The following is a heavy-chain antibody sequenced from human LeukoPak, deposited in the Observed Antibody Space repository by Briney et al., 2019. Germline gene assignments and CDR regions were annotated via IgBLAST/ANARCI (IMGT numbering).Heavy chain of an antibody. V-gene: IGHV3-30-3*01. Sequence: GRSLRLSCAASGFTFSSYAMHWVRQAPGKGLEWVAVISYDGSNKYYADSVKGRFTISRDNSKNTLYLQMNSLRAEDTAVYYCARDIREYSSSWGYFDYWGQGTLVTVSS. CDR2: ISYDGSNK. CDR3: ARDIREYSSSWGYFDY. J-gene: IGHJ4*02. D-gene: IGHD6-6*01. CDR1: GFTFSSYA.